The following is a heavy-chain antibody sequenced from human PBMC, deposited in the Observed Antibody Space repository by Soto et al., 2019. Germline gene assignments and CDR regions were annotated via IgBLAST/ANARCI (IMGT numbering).Heavy chain of an antibody. D-gene: IGHD3-3*01. J-gene: IGHJ3*02. Sequence: EVQLVESGGGLVQPGGSLRLSCAASGFTFSSYWMHWVRQAPGKGLVWVSRINSDGSRTIYADSVKGRFTVSRDNAKNTLYLQMSSLRAEDTAVYYCTIFGVVVKSDGFDIWGQGTRVTVSS. CDR1: GFTFSSYW. CDR2: INSDGSRT. V-gene: IGHV3-74*01. CDR3: TIFGVVVKSDGFDI.